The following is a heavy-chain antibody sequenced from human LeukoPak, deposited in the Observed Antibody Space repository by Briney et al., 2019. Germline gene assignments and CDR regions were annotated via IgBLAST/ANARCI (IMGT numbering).Heavy chain of an antibody. CDR1: GFTFSSYA. CDR3: ARDIELYYYGSGSYYNWFDP. J-gene: IGHJ5*02. CDR2: ISSSGSTI. Sequence: PGGFLRLSCAASGFTFSSYAVSWVRQAPGKGLEWVSYISSSGSTIYYADSVKGRFTISRDNAKSSLYLQMNSLRAEDTAVYYCARDIELYYYGSGSYYNWFDPWGQGTLVTVSS. D-gene: IGHD3-10*01. V-gene: IGHV3-48*04.